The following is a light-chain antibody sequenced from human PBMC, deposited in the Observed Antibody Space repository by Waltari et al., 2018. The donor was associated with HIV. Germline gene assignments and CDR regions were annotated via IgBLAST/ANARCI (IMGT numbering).Light chain of an antibody. Sequence: EIVLTPSPATLSLSPGERATLPCRAIQGVSSSFAWYQQNPGQAPRLLIFDASNRATGIPARFSGSGSGTDFTLTIGSLEPEDFAVYYCEQRSNWPITFGQGTRLEIK. CDR2: DAS. J-gene: IGKJ5*01. CDR1: QGVSSS. V-gene: IGKV3-11*01. CDR3: EQRSNWPIT.